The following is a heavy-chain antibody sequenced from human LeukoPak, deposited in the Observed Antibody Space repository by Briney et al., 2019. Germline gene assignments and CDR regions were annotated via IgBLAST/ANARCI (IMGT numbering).Heavy chain of an antibody. Sequence: GASVKVSCKASGYTFTGYYMHWVRQAPGQGLEWMGRINPNSGGTNYAQKFQGRVTMTRATSISTAYMELSRLRSDDTAVYYCATRLGYSSSPERWGQGTMVTVSS. CDR1: GYTFTGYY. CDR2: INPNSGGT. V-gene: IGHV1-2*06. D-gene: IGHD6-13*01. J-gene: IGHJ3*01. CDR3: ATRLGYSSSPER.